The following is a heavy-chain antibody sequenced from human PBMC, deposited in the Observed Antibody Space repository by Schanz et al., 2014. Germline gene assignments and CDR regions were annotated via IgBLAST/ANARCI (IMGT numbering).Heavy chain of an antibody. CDR2: ISAFDDKT. CDR3: ARETTIITGGAFDV. Sequence: QVRLVQSGVEVKRPGASVRVSCKASGYSFTTYGLNWVRQAPGQGPEWMGWISAFDDKTDYAQNFQGRLIMTTDTSTTTVYMELRGLRSDDTAVYYCARETTIITGGAFDVWGQGTMVTVSS. V-gene: IGHV1-18*01. CDR1: GYSFTTYG. J-gene: IGHJ3*01. D-gene: IGHD3-9*01.